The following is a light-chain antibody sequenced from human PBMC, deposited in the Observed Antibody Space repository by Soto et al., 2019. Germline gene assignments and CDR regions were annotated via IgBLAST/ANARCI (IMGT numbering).Light chain of an antibody. CDR3: QQYGSSPGT. J-gene: IGKJ1*01. Sequence: VLTQSPGTLSLSPGERATLSCRASQSVRDSHLAWYQQKPGQAPSLLIYDTSSRATGIPDRFRGSGSGTEFALTITRVEPEDVAMYFCQQYGSSPGTFGQGTKVDI. CDR2: DTS. V-gene: IGKV3-20*01. CDR1: QSVRDSH.